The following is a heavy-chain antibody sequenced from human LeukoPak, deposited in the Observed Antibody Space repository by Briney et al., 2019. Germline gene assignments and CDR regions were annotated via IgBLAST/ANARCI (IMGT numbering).Heavy chain of an antibody. Sequence: ASVKVSCKASGYTFTCYYMHWVRQAPGQGLEWMGWINPNSGGTNYAQKFQGRVTVTRDTSISTAYMELSRLRSDDTAVYYCARAPIVVVPAAIPFDYWGQGTLVTVSS. CDR2: INPNSGGT. CDR1: GYTFTCYY. D-gene: IGHD2-2*02. CDR3: ARAPIVVVPAAIPFDY. J-gene: IGHJ4*02. V-gene: IGHV1-2*02.